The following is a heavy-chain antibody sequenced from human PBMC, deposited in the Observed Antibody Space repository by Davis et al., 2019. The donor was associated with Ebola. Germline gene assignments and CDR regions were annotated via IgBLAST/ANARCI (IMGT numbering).Heavy chain of an antibody. CDR2: IYPGDSDT. CDR1: GYSFTSYW. CDR3: ARQNAYDFWSGRPFDY. Sequence: GESLKISCKGSGYSFTSYWIGWVRQMPGKGLEWMGIIYPGDSDTRYSPSLEGQVTISVDKSINTAYLQWSSLKASDTAMYYCARQNAYDFWSGRPFDYWGQGTLVTVSS. J-gene: IGHJ4*02. D-gene: IGHD3-3*01. V-gene: IGHV5-51*01.